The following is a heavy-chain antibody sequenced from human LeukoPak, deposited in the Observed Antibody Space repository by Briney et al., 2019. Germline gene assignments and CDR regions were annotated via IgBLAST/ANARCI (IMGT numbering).Heavy chain of an antibody. J-gene: IGHJ6*02. Sequence: GGSLRLSCAASGFTFSKAWMSWVRQAPGKGLEWVGRIKSKTDGGTTDYAAPVKGRFIISRDDSKNTLYAQMNSLKIEDTAVYYCAKVLGHDSSGYYYYGMDVWGQGTTVTVSS. V-gene: IGHV3-15*01. CDR1: GFTFSKAW. D-gene: IGHD3-22*01. CDR2: IKSKTDGGTT. CDR3: AKVLGHDSSGYYYYGMDV.